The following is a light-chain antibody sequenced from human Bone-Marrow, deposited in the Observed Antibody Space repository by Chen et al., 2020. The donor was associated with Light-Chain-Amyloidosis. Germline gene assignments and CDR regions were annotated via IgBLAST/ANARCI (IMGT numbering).Light chain of an antibody. CDR2: RDT. J-gene: IGLJ2*01. V-gene: IGLV3-25*03. CDR3: QSADSSGTDEVI. Sequence: SYELTQPPSVSVSPGQTARLTCSGDDLPTKYAYWYQQKPGQAPVLVIHRDTERPSGISERFSGSSSGRTATLTISGVQAEDEADYHCQSADSSGTDEVIFGGGTKLTVL. CDR1: DLPTKY.